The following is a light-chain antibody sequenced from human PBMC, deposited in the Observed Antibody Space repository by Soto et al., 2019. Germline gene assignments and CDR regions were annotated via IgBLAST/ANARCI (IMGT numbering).Light chain of an antibody. Sequence: ALTQPRSVSGPPGQSVTISCTGTSSDVGGYNYVSWYQQHPGKAPKLMIYDVSKRPSGVPDRFSGSKSGNSASLAISGLQSEDEADYYCAAWDDSLNGSYVFGTGTKVTVL. CDR3: AAWDDSLNGSYV. CDR2: DVS. J-gene: IGLJ1*01. CDR1: SSDVGGYNY. V-gene: IGLV2-11*01.